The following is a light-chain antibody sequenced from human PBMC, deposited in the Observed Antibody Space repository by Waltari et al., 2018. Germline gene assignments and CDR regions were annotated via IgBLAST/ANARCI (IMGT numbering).Light chain of an antibody. CDR3: QQSYSTPWT. Sequence: DIQMTQSPSSLSASVGDRVTLTCRATQSISKYLNWYQQKPGKAPKILINGASSLQSGVPSRFSGSGSATVFTLTISTLQPEDFATYYCQQSYSTPWTFGQGTKVEIK. J-gene: IGKJ1*01. CDR2: GAS. V-gene: IGKV1-39*01. CDR1: QSISKY.